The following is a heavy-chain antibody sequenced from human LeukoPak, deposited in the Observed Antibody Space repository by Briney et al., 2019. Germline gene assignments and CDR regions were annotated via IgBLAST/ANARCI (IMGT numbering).Heavy chain of an antibody. D-gene: IGHD3-10*01. CDR2: ISAYNGNT. CDR1: GYTFTSYG. CDR3: ARVDLSIRGVIITPWFDP. J-gene: IGHJ5*02. Sequence: ASVKVSCKASGYTFTSYGISWVRQAPGQGLERMGWISAYNGNTNYAQKLQGRVTMTTDTSTSTAYMELRSLRSDDTAVYYCARVDLSIRGVIITPWFDPWGQGTLVTVSS. V-gene: IGHV1-18*01.